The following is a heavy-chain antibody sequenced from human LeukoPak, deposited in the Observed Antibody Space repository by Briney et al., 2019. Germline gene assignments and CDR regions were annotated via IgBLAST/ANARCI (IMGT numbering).Heavy chain of an antibody. D-gene: IGHD3-10*01. CDR3: AKDFYGAGVVGAFDI. V-gene: IGHV3-23*01. Sequence: GRSLRLSCAASGFTFSSYAMSWVRQAPGKGLEWVSGISGSGGSTYYADSVKGRFTISRDNSKNTLYLQMNSLKAEDTAVYYCAKDFYGAGVVGAFDIWGEGTMVTVSS. CDR1: GFTFSSYA. J-gene: IGHJ3*02. CDR2: ISGSGGST.